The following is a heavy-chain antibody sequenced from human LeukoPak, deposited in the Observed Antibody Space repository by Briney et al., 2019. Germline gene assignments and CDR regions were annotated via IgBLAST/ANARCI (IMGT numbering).Heavy chain of an antibody. CDR1: GFTFSSYG. Sequence: PGRSLRLSCAASGFTFSSYGMHCVRQAPGKGLEWVAVISYDGSNKYYADSVKGRFTISRDNSKNTLYLQMNSLRAEDTAVYYCAKDLRELLGSYYYGMDVWGKGTTVTVSS. J-gene: IGHJ6*04. CDR3: AKDLRELLGSYYYGMDV. D-gene: IGHD3-10*01. CDR2: ISYDGSNK. V-gene: IGHV3-30*18.